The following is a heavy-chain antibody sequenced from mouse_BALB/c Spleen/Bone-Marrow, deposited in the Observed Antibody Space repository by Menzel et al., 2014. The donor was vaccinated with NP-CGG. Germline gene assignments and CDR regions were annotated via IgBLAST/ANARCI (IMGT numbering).Heavy chain of an antibody. V-gene: IGHV14-3*02. CDR3: VYGRDWYFDV. CDR1: GFNIKDTY. CDR2: IDPANGNT. D-gene: IGHD1-1*01. J-gene: IGHJ1*01. Sequence: VQLQQSGAELAKPGASVKLSCTASGFNIKDTYMHWVKERPEQGLEWIGRIDPANGNTKYDPKFQGKATITADTSSNTAYLQLSSLTSEDTAVYYCVYGRDWYFDVWGAGTTVTVSS.